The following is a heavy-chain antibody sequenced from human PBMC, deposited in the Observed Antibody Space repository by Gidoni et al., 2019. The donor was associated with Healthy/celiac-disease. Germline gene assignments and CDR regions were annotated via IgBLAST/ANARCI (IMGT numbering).Heavy chain of an antibody. CDR3: ARTLGLYCGGDCGIDY. CDR1: GGSISRGGYY. V-gene: IGHV4-31*03. D-gene: IGHD2-21*02. J-gene: IGHJ4*02. CDR2: IYYSGST. Sequence: QVQLQESGPGLVKPSQTLSLTCTVAGGSISRGGYYWSWIRQHPGKGLEWIGYIYYSGSTYYNPSLKSRVTISVDTSKNQFSLKLSSVTAADTAVYYCARTLGLYCGGDCGIDYWGQGTLVTVSS.